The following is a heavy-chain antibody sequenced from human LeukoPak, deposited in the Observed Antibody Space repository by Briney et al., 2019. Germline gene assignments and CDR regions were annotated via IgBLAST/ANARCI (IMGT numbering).Heavy chain of an antibody. CDR3: ARGPRPYSSAWYVLDY. D-gene: IGHD6-19*01. J-gene: IGHJ4*02. Sequence: GGSLRLSCAASGFTFSSYEMNWVRQAPGKGLEWISYISSSGSTIYNADSMKGRFTISRDNARNSLFLQMNSLRAEDTAVYYCARGPRPYSSAWYVLDYWGQGTLVTVSS. V-gene: IGHV3-48*03. CDR1: GFTFSSYE. CDR2: ISSSGSTI.